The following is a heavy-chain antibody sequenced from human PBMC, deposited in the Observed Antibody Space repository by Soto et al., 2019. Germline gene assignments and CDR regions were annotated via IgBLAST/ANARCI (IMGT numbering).Heavy chain of an antibody. CDR2: IYYSGST. Sequence: SETLSLTCTVSGGSIISSSYFWGWIRQPPGKGLEWIGSIYYSGSTYYNPSLKSRVTISVDTSKNQFSLKLTSVTAADTAVYYCARQDRVVAEGRWFDPWGQGTLVTVSS. D-gene: IGHD2-15*01. V-gene: IGHV4-39*01. J-gene: IGHJ5*02. CDR1: GGSIISSSYF. CDR3: ARQDRVVAEGRWFDP.